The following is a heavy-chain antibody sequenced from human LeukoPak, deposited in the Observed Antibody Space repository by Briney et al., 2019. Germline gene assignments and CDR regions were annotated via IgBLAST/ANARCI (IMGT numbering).Heavy chain of an antibody. CDR2: ISSSSSNI. V-gene: IGHV3-48*01. CDR1: GFTFSSYV. D-gene: IGHD3-16*02. J-gene: IGHJ6*03. Sequence: GGSLRLSCAASGFTFSSYVMHWVRQAPGKGLEWASYISSSSSNIYYADSVKGRFTISRDNAKNSFYLQMNSLRAEDTALYYCARDRGGIGYYMDVWGKGTTVTVSS. CDR3: ARDRGGIGYYMDV.